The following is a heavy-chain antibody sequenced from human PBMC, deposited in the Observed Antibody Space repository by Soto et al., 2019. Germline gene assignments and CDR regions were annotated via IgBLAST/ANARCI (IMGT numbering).Heavy chain of an antibody. J-gene: IGHJ3*02. Sequence: EVQLLESGGNLVQPGGSLRLSCAASGFSFSTYALTWVRQVPGKGLEWVSGISASGATTYYADSVKGRFTISRDNSKNTVFLHMTSLRAEDTALYYCAKWTDTVVEAALAGGAFDNWGQGTTVTVSS. D-gene: IGHD2-2*01. CDR2: ISASGATT. CDR1: GFSFSTYA. CDR3: AKWTDTVVEAALAGGAFDN. V-gene: IGHV3-23*01.